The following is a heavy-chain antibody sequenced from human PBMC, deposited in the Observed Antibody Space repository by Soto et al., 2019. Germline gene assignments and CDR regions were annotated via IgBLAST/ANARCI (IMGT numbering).Heavy chain of an antibody. CDR2: ISGSGGST. CDR1: GFTFSSYA. J-gene: IGHJ6*03. V-gene: IGHV3-23*01. CDR3: AKANDYLWGSYRIGTDYYYYYMDV. Sequence: EVQLLESGGGLVQPGGSLRLSCAASGFTFSSYAMSWVRQAPGKGLEWVSAISGSGGSTYYADSVKGRFTISRDNSKNTLYLQMNSLRAEDTAVYYCAKANDYLWGSYRIGTDYYYYYMDVWGKGTTVTVCS. D-gene: IGHD3-16*02.